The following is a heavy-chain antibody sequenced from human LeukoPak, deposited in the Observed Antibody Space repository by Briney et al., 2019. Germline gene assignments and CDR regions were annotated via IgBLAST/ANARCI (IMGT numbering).Heavy chain of an antibody. D-gene: IGHD4-11*01. CDR2: INPNSGGT. V-gene: IGHV1-2*02. CDR3: ARDTDDAFDI. CDR1: GGTFSSYA. Sequence: ASVKVSCKASGGTFSSYAISWVRQAPGQGLEWMGWINPNSGGTNYAQKFQGRVTMTRDTSISTAHMELSRLRSDDTAVYYCARDTDDAFDIWGQGTMVTVSS. J-gene: IGHJ3*02.